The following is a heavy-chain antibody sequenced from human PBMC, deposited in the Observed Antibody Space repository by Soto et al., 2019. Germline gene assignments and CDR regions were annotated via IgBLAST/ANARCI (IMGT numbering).Heavy chain of an antibody. V-gene: IGHV2-5*01. CDR2: IYWNDDK. Sequence: QITLKESGPTLVKPTQTLTLTCTFSGFSLNTYGMGVGWIRQPPGKALEWLALIYWNDDKHYSPSLKSRLTNNQDTPKNPVVLNMTRAKAGDTTNKYRAPRRDGHYVFAYWGPGTPVTVSS. D-gene: IGHD4-17*01. CDR1: GFSLNTYGMG. J-gene: IGHJ4*02. CDR3: APRRDGHYVFAY.